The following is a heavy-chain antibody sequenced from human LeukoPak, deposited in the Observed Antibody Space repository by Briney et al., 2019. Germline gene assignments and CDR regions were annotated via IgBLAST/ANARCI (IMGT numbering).Heavy chain of an antibody. Sequence: GGSLRLSCAASGFTFSSYVMSWVRQAPGKGLEWVSAISGSGGSTYFADSVKGRSTISRDNSKNTLYLQMNSLRAEDTAVYYCAPPGGNFPYYFDYWGQGTLVTVSS. J-gene: IGHJ4*02. CDR3: APPGGNFPYYFDY. CDR2: ISGSGGST. V-gene: IGHV3-23*01. D-gene: IGHD4-23*01. CDR1: GFTFSSYV.